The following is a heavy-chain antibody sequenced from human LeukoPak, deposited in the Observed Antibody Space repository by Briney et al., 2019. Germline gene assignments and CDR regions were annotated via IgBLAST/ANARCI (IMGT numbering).Heavy chain of an antibody. CDR3: ARDGIRWIAAAGTTWFDP. V-gene: IGHV1-69*13. CDR2: IIPIFGTA. J-gene: IGHJ5*02. CDR1: RDTFSTYA. Sequence: GASVKVSCKASRDTFSTYAIRWVRQAPGEGLEWMGGIIPIFGTANYAQKFQGRVTITADESTSTAYMELSSLRSEDTAVYYCARDGIRWIAAAGTTWFDPWGQGTQVTVSS. D-gene: IGHD6-13*01.